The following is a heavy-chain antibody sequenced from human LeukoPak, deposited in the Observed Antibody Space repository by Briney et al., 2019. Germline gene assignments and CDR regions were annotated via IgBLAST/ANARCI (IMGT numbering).Heavy chain of an antibody. CDR2: IYYSGST. CDR1: GGSISSYY. D-gene: IGHD2-15*01. V-gene: IGHV4-59*08. Sequence: SETLSLTCTVSGGSISSYYWSWIRQPPGKGLEWIGYIYYSGSTNYNPSLKSRVTISVDTSKNQFSLKLSSVTTADTAVNYCARHLVDYYYYGMDVWGQGTTVTVSS. J-gene: IGHJ6*02. CDR3: ARHLVDYYYYGMDV.